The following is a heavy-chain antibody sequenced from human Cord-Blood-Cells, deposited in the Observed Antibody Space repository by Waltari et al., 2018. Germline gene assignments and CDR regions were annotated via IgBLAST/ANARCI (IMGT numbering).Heavy chain of an antibody. CDR2: INPSGGST. D-gene: IGHD2-2*01. J-gene: IGHJ4*02. Sequence: QVQLVQSGAEVKKPGASVKVSCKASGYTFTSYYMHWVRQAPGQGLEWMGIINPSGGSTSYAQKFQGRVTMTRETATSTVYMELSSLRSEDTAVYYCARDLYCSSTSCYHFDYWGQGTLVTVSS. CDR1: GYTFTSYY. V-gene: IGHV1-46*01. CDR3: ARDLYCSSTSCYHFDY.